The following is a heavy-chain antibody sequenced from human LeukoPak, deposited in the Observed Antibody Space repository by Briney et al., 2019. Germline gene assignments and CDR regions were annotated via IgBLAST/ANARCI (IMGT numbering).Heavy chain of an antibody. CDR2: TYYSGST. D-gene: IGHD6-19*01. V-gene: IGHV4-39*01. CDR1: GGSISSSSYY. CDR3: ASHQPGIAVAHPGELDY. J-gene: IGHJ4*02. Sequence: SETLSLTCTVSGGSISSSSYYWGWIRQPPGKGLEWIGSTYYSGSTYYNPSLKSRVTISVDTSKNQFSLKLSSVTAADTAVYYCASHQPGIAVAHPGELDYWGQGTLVTVSS.